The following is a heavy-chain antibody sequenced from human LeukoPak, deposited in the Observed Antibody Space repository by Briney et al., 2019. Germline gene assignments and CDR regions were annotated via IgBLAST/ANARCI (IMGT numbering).Heavy chain of an antibody. CDR2: IKQDGSEK. D-gene: IGHD3-22*01. Sequence: GGSLRLPCAASGFTFSSYAMSWVRQAPGKGLEWVANIKQDGSEKYYVDSVKGRFTISRDNAKNSLYLQMNSLRAEDTAVYYCARDLSFYGSSGSFDYWGQGTLVTVSS. V-gene: IGHV3-7*01. CDR3: ARDLSFYGSSGSFDY. J-gene: IGHJ4*02. CDR1: GFTFSSYA.